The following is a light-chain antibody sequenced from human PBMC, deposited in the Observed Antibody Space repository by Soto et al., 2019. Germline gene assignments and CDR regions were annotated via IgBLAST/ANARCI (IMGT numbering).Light chain of an antibody. CDR2: GNN. CDR3: QSYDTSLSGML. J-gene: IGLJ2*01. V-gene: IGLV1-40*01. Sequence: QPVLTQPPSVSGAPGQRVTISCTGTSSNIGARYDVHWYQQLPGTAPKLLIYGNNYRPSGVPDRFSGSRSDTSASLAITGLQAEDAADYYCQSYDTSLSGMLFGGGTKLTVL. CDR1: SSNIGARYD.